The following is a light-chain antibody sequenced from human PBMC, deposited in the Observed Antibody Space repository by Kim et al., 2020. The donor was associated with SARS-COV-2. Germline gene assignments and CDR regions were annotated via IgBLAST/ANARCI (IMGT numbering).Light chain of an antibody. CDR2: GRN. CDR3: NSRDTSGYHVL. CDR1: SLRSFY. V-gene: IGLV3-19*01. Sequence: ALGQTVRITCQGDSLRSFYASWYQQRPGQAPLLVIYGRNNRPSGIPDRFSGFSLGNTASLTITGAQAEDEADYYCNSRDTSGYHVLFGGGTKLTVL. J-gene: IGLJ2*01.